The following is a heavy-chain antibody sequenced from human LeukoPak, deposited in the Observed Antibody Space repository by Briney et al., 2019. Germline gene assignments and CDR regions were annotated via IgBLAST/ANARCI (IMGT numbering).Heavy chain of an antibody. D-gene: IGHD3-10*01. CDR3: AREGPYGSGSYRAFDI. J-gene: IGHJ3*02. CDR2: LYSGGST. Sequence: GGSLRLSCAASGFTVSSAYMSWVRQAPGKGLEWVSVLYSGGSTYYADSVKGRFTISRDNSKNTLYLQMNSLRAEDTAVYYCAREGPYGSGSYRAFDIWGRGTMVTVSS. V-gene: IGHV3-53*01. CDR1: GFTVSSAY.